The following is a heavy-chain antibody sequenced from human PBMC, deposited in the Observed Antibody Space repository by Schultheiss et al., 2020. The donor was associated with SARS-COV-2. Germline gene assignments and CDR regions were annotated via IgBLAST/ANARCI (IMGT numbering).Heavy chain of an antibody. CDR3: ARDYLGYCSSTSCYDYYYYGMDV. V-gene: IGHV3-33*01. CDR1: GFTFSSYG. D-gene: IGHD2-2*01. CDR2: IWYDGSNK. J-gene: IGHJ6*02. Sequence: GGSLRLSCAASGFTFSSYGMHWVRQAPGKGLEWVAVIWYDGSNKYYADSVKGRFTISRDNAKNSLYLQMNSLRAEDTAVYYCARDYLGYCSSTSCYDYYYYGMDVWGQGTTVTVSS.